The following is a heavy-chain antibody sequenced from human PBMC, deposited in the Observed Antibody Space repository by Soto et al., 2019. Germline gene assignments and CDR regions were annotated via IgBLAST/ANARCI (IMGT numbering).Heavy chain of an antibody. CDR2: VNPILSMS. CDR3: ATSYGSGYRAVDY. CDR1: GDNFSFYS. V-gene: IGHV1-69*04. Sequence: QVQLVQSGAEVKRPGSSVKVSCKASGDNFSFYSINWVRQAPGLGLEWMGRVNPILSMSNYAQRFQGRVTMTADKSTRTAYLELSVLRWEDTAMYDCATSYGSGYRAVDYWGQGALVTVSS. D-gene: IGHD3-10*01. J-gene: IGHJ4*02.